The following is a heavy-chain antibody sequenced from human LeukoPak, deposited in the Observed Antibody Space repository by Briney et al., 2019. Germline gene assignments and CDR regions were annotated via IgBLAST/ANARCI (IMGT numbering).Heavy chain of an antibody. J-gene: IGHJ3*02. Sequence: GGSLRLSCAVSGFTFSNYWMSWVRQAPGKGLEWVANIKQDGSEKYYVDSVKGRITISRDNAENSLYLQMNSLRAEDTAVYYCARDAFSRITVFGVVSDAFDIWGQGTMVTVSS. D-gene: IGHD3-3*01. CDR3: ARDAFSRITVFGVVSDAFDI. CDR2: IKQDGSEK. CDR1: GFTFSNYW. V-gene: IGHV3-7*01.